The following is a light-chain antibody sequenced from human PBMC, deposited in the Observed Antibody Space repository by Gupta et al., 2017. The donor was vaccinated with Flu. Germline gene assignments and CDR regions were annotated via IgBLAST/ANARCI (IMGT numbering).Light chain of an antibody. CDR1: SSDVGGYNY. J-gene: IGLJ3*02. Sequence: QSALTQPAPVSRSPEQSITISCTGTSSDVGGYNYVSWYQQHPGKAPKLMIYEVSNRPSGVSNRFSGSKSGNTASLTISGLQAEDEADYYCSSYTSSSTQVFGGGTKLTVL. CDR3: SSYTSSSTQV. V-gene: IGLV2-14*01. CDR2: EVS.